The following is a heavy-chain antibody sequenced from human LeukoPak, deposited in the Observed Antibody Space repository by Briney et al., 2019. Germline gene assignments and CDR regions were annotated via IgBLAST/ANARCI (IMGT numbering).Heavy chain of an antibody. Sequence: SQTLSLTCAISGDSVSSNSAAWHWTRQSPSRGLEWLGRTYYRSKWYNVYAVSVKSRVTINPDTSKNQFSLQLNSVTPEDTAVYYCARVSKGVLDYWGQGTLVTVSS. CDR3: ARVSKGVLDY. CDR1: GDSVSSNSAA. D-gene: IGHD3-16*01. J-gene: IGHJ4*02. V-gene: IGHV6-1*01. CDR2: TYYRSKWYN.